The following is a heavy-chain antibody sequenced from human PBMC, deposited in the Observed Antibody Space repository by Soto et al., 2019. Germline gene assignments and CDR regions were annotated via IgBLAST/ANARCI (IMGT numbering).Heavy chain of an antibody. V-gene: IGHV1-69*12. CDR1: GGTFSSYA. Sequence: QVQLVQSGAEVKKPGSSVKVSCKASGGTFSSYAISWVRQAPGQGLEWMGGIIPIFGTANYAQKLQGRITIIADESTSTAYMELRSLRSEETAVYYCARAVGIGDHYYGMDVWGQGTTVTVSS. D-gene: IGHD1-26*01. CDR3: ARAVGIGDHYYGMDV. J-gene: IGHJ6*02. CDR2: IIPIFGTA.